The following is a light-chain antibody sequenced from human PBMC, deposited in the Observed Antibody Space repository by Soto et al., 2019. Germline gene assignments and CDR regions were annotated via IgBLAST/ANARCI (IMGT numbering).Light chain of an antibody. CDR2: GAS. V-gene: IGKV3-15*01. Sequence: EIVMTQSPATLSVSPGERATISCRASQSVSSNLAWYQQKPGQAPRLLIYGASTGATGIPARFSGSGSGTEFILTISSLQSEDFAVYYCQQYNNWWTFGQGTKVDIK. CDR1: QSVSSN. J-gene: IGKJ1*01. CDR3: QQYNNWWT.